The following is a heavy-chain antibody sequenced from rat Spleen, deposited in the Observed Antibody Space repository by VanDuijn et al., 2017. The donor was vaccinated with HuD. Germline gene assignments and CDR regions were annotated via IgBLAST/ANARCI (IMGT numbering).Heavy chain of an antibody. CDR2: ISYDGRST. CDR1: GFTFSNYD. V-gene: IGHV5-20*01. Sequence: GFTFSNYDMAWVRQAPTKGLEWVASISYDGRSTYYRDSVKGRFTFSRDNAKSTLFLQMDSLRSEDTATYYCTTEGTLAYWGQGTLVTVSS. J-gene: IGHJ3*01. CDR3: TTEGTLAY.